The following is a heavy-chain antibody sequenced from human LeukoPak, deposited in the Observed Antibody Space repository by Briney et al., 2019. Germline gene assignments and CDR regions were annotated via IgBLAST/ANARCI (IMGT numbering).Heavy chain of an antibody. Sequence: GASVKVSCKASGYTFTSYGISWVRQAPGQGLEWMGWISAYNGNTNYAQKLQGRVTMTTDTSTSTAYMELRGLRSDDTAVYYCARDRKDYGDYLYFQHWGQGTLVTVSS. CDR3: ARDRKDYGDYLYFQH. V-gene: IGHV1-18*01. CDR1: GYTFTSYG. J-gene: IGHJ1*01. D-gene: IGHD4-17*01. CDR2: ISAYNGNT.